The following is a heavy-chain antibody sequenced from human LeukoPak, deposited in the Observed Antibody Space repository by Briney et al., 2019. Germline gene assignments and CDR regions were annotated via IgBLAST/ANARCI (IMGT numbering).Heavy chain of an antibody. CDR3: ARDNPTVALDY. D-gene: IGHD4-23*01. Sequence: SETLSLTCTVSGGSISSGGYYWSWIRQHPGKGLEWIGYIYYSGSTHYNPSLKSRVTISVDTSKNQFSLKLSSVTAADTAVYYCARDNPTVALDYWGQGTLVTVSS. CDR2: IYYSGST. J-gene: IGHJ4*02. V-gene: IGHV4-31*03. CDR1: GGSISSGGYY.